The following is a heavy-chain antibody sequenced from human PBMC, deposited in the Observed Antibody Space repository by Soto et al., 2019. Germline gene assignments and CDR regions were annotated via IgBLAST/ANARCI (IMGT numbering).Heavy chain of an antibody. CDR2: IYYSGST. Sequence: SETLSLTCTVSGGSISSGDSYWSWIRQSPGKGLEWIGYIYYSGSTYYNPSLRSRVTISVDTSKNQFSLKLNSVTAADTAVYFCAREGADSHSYYYGTDVCGQGTTVTV. J-gene: IGHJ6*02. V-gene: IGHV4-30-4*01. D-gene: IGHD3-16*01. CDR3: AREGADSHSYYYGTDV. CDR1: GGSISSGDSY.